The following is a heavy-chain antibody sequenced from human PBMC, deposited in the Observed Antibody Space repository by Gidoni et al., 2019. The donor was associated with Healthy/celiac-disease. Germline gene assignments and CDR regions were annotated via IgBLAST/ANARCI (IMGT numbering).Heavy chain of an antibody. D-gene: IGHD6-13*01. CDR2: IYYSGST. CDR3: ARGIAAAGDEYFQH. V-gene: IGHV4-39*07. J-gene: IGHJ1*01. CDR1: GGSISSSSYY. Sequence: QLQLQESGPGLVKPSETLSLTCTVSGGSISSSSYYWGWIRQPPGKGLEGIGSIYYSGSTYYNPSLKSRVTISVDTSKNQFSLKLSSVTAADTAVYYCARGIAAAGDEYFQHWGQGTLVTVSS.